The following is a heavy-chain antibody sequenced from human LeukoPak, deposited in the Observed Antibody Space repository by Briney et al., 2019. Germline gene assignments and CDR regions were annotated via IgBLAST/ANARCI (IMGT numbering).Heavy chain of an antibody. V-gene: IGHV1-69*05. J-gene: IGHJ5*02. D-gene: IGHD1-26*01. CDR1: GGTFSSYA. Sequence: ASVKVSCKASGGTFSSYAISWVRQAPGQGLDWMGGIIPIFGTANYAQKFQGRVTITTDESTSTAYMELSSLRSEDTAVYYCARELPRWFDPWGQGTLVTVSS. CDR3: ARELPRWFDP. CDR2: IIPIFGTA.